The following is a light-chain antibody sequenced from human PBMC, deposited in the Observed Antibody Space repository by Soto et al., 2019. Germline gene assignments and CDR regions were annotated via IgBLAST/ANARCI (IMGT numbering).Light chain of an antibody. Sequence: DLQMTQSPSSLSASVGDRVTITCRASQSISSYLNWYQQKPGKAPKLLIYAASSLQGGVPSRFSGSGSGTDFTLPISSLQREDCAIYYCQQSSSTVLTFGGGTKVEIK. CDR2: AAS. V-gene: IGKV1-39*01. CDR3: QQSSSTVLT. J-gene: IGKJ4*01. CDR1: QSISSY.